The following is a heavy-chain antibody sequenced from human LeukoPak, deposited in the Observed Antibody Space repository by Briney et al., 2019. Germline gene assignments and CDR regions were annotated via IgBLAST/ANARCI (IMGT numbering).Heavy chain of an antibody. CDR3: ATGARSMVRRVITNDY. D-gene: IGHD3-10*01. V-gene: IGHV1-24*01. Sequence: GASVKVSCKVSGYTLTELSMHWVRQAPGKGLEWMGGFDPEDGETIYAQKFQGRVTMTEDTSTDTAYMELSSLRSEDTAVYYCATGARSMVRRVITNDYWGQGTLVTVSS. CDR2: FDPEDGET. J-gene: IGHJ4*02. CDR1: GYTLTELS.